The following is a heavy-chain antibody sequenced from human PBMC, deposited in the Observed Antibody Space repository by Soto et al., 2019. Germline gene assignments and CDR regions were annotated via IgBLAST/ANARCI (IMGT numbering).Heavy chain of an antibody. CDR2: ISSSTTYI. V-gene: IGHV3-21*03. Sequence: VGSHRLSWSASRCTFSSYTVSWVRQAPGKGLEWVSSISSSTTYIYYADSVKGRFTISRDNAKNSLYLQVNSLRAEDTAVYYCARDFDSSGYYGPVGAFDIWGQGTMVTLSS. CDR1: RCTFSSYT. D-gene: IGHD3-22*01. CDR3: ARDFDSSGYYGPVGAFDI. J-gene: IGHJ3*02.